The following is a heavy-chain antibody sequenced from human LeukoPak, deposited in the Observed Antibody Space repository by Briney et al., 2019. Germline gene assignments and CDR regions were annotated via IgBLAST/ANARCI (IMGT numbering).Heavy chain of an antibody. V-gene: IGHV3-30-3*01. Sequence: GGSLRLSRAASGFTFSDYAMHWVRQSPGKGLDWVASISYEGLSKYYADSVKGRFTISRDNAKNSLYLQMNSLRAEDTAVYYCARNHHYYDSTGYYYVGAFDIWGQGTMVTVSS. CDR2: ISYEGLSK. CDR1: GFTFSDYA. D-gene: IGHD3-22*01. J-gene: IGHJ3*02. CDR3: ARNHHYYDSTGYYYVGAFDI.